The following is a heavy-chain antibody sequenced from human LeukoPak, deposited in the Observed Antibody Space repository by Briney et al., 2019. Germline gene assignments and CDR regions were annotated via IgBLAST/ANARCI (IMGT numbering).Heavy chain of an antibody. V-gene: IGHV4-39*01. CDR1: GGSISSSSYY. CDR3: ARQGVVVPAAILGGGYFDY. Sequence: SETLSLTCTVSGGSISSSSYYWGWLRQPPGKGLEWIGSIYYSGSTYYNPSLKSRVTISVDTSKNQFSLKLSSVTAADTAVYYCARQGVVVPAAILGGGYFDYWGQGTLVTVSS. J-gene: IGHJ4*02. CDR2: IYYSGST. D-gene: IGHD2-2*02.